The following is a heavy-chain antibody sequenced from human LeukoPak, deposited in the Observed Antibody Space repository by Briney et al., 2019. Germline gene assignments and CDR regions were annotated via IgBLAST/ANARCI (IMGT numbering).Heavy chain of an antibody. J-gene: IGHJ4*02. Sequence: GGSLRLSCAASGFTFSSYWMHWVRQAPGKGLVWVSRINSDGGSTYSADSVKGRFTISRDNTKNSLYLQMNRLRAEDTAVYYCASGALVGSSIFDYWGQGTLVTVSS. D-gene: IGHD3-10*01. CDR2: INSDGGST. CDR1: GFTFSSYW. CDR3: ASGALVGSSIFDY. V-gene: IGHV3-74*01.